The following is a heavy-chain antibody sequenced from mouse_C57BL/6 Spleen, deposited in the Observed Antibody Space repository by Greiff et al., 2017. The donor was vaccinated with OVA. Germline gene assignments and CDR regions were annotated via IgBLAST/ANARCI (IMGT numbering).Heavy chain of an antibody. Sequence: EVQLVESEGGLVQPGSSMKLSCTASGFTFSDYYMAWVRQVPEKGLEWVANINYDGSSTYYLDSLKSRFIISRDNAKNILYLQMSSLKSEDTATYYCAREAYYSLSGFDYWGQGTTLTVAS. V-gene: IGHV5-16*01. J-gene: IGHJ2*01. CDR3: AREAYYSLSGFDY. CDR2: INYDGSST. D-gene: IGHD2-12*01. CDR1: GFTFSDYY.